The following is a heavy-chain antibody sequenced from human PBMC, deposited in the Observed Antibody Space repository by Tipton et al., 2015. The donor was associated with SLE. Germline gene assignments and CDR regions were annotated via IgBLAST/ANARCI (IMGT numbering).Heavy chain of an antibody. CDR3: AKGREWTEYGSNAPDY. CDR1: GFTFSSYA. D-gene: IGHD3/OR15-3a*01. Sequence: SLRLSCAASGFTFSSYAMHWVRQAPGKGLEYVSAISSNGGSTYYANSVKGRFTISRDNSKNTLYLQMDGLSAEDSAVYFCAKGREWTEYGSNAPDYWGQGTLVTVSS. V-gene: IGHV3-64*01. J-gene: IGHJ4*02. CDR2: ISSNGGST.